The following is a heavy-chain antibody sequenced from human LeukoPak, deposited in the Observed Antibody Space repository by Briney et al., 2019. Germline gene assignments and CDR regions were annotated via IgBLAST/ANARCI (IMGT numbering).Heavy chain of an antibody. J-gene: IGHJ4*02. V-gene: IGHV4-34*01. CDR1: GGSFSGYY. CDR3: ARIGLGNYVWGSYDY. Sequence: SETLSLTCAVYGGSFSGYYWSWIRHPPGKGLEWIGEINHSGSTNYHPSLKSRVTISVDTSKNQFSLKLSSVTAADTAVYYCARIGLGNYVWGSYDYWGQGILVTVSS. D-gene: IGHD3-16*01. CDR2: INHSGST.